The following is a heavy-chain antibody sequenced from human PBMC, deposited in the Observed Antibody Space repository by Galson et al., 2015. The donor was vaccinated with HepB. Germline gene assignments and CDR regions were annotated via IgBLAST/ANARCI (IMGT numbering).Heavy chain of an antibody. CDR1: GGSISSGDYY. V-gene: IGHV4-30-4*01. D-gene: IGHD5-18*01. Sequence: TLSLTCTVSGGSISSGDYYWSWIRQPPGKGLEWIGYIYYSGSTYYNPSLKSRVTISVDTSKNQFSLKLSSVTAADTAVYYCARTSGFGYPGTYYYMDVWGKGTTVTVSS. CDR3: ARTSGFGYPGTYYYMDV. J-gene: IGHJ6*03. CDR2: IYYSGST.